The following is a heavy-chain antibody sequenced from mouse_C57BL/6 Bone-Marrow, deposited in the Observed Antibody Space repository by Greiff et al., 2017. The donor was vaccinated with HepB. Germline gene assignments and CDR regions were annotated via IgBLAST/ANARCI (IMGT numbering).Heavy chain of an antibody. Sequence: QVQLQQSGAELVRPGTSVKMSCKASGYTFTNYWIGWAKQRPGHGLEWIGDIYPGGGYTNYNEKFKGKATLTADKSSSTAYMQVSSLTSEDSAIYYCAREGVTGWFAYWGQGTLVTVSA. V-gene: IGHV1-63*01. D-gene: IGHD2-1*01. CDR1: GYTFTNYW. CDR2: IYPGGGYT. J-gene: IGHJ3*01. CDR3: AREGVTGWFAY.